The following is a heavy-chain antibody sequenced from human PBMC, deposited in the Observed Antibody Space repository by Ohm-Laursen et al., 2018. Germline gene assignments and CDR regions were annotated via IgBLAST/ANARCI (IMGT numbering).Heavy chain of an antibody. CDR2: VTGSGSST. D-gene: IGHD6-13*01. CDR1: GFSFRSYA. J-gene: IGHJ6*02. CDR3: AKGVVEQQLVRRYYYAMDV. V-gene: IGHV3-23*01. Sequence: SLRLSCAASGFSFRSYAMSWVRQAPGKGLEWVSIVTGSGSSTYYTDSVKGRFTISRDNSKNTLYLQMNSLRAEDTAIYYCAKGVVEQQLVRRYYYAMDVWGQGTTVTVSS.